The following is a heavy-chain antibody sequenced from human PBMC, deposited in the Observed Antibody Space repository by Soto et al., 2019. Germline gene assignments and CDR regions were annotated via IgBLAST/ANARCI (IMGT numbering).Heavy chain of an antibody. Sequence: ETLSLTCTVSGCSISSSSYYWGWIRQPPGKGLEWIGSIYYSGSTYYNPSLKSRVTISVDTSKNQFSLKLSSVTAADTAVYYCRRSSRYSTDVWGQGTTVTVSS. V-gene: IGHV4-39*01. D-gene: IGHD6-13*01. CDR3: RRSSRYSTDV. J-gene: IGHJ6*02. CDR2: IYYSGST. CDR1: GCSISSSSYY.